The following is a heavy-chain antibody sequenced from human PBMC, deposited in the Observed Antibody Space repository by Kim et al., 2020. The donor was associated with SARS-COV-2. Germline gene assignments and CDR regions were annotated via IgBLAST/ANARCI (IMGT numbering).Heavy chain of an antibody. CDR1: GYTFTGYY. V-gene: IGHV1-2*04. CDR3: ARGGSIVVVTAMGDWFDP. CDR2: INPNSGGT. D-gene: IGHD2-21*02. J-gene: IGHJ5*02. Sequence: ASVKVSCKASGYTFTGYYMHWVRQAPGQGLEWMGWINPNSGGTNYAQKFQGWVTMTRDTSISTAYMELSRLRSDDTAVYYCARGGSIVVVTAMGDWFDPWGQGTLVTVSS.